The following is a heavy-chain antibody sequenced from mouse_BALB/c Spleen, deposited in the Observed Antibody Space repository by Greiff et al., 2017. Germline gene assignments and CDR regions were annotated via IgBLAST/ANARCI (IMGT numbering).Heavy chain of an antibody. D-gene: IGHD5-5*01. Sequence: EVKLQESGPELVKPGASVKISCKASGYSFTGYFMNWVMQSHGKSLEWIGRINPYNGDTFYNQKFKGKATLTVDKSSSTAHMELRSLASEDSAVYYCARSGDYQFAYWGQGTLVTVSA. CDR3: ARSGDYQFAY. J-gene: IGHJ3*01. CDR1: GYSFTGYF. V-gene: IGHV1-20*02. CDR2: INPYNGDT.